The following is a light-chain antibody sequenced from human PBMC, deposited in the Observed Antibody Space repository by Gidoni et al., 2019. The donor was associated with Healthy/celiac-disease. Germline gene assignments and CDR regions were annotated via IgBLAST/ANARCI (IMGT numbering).Light chain of an antibody. CDR3: QQYYSYPPLT. CDR1: QGISSY. J-gene: IGKJ1*01. V-gene: IGKV1-8*01. Sequence: AIRMTQSPSSLSASTGDRVTITCRASQGISSYLAWYQHKPGKAPKLLIYAASTLQSGVPSRFSGSGSGTDFTLTISCLHSEDFATYYCQQYYSYPPLTFGQGTKVEIK. CDR2: AAS.